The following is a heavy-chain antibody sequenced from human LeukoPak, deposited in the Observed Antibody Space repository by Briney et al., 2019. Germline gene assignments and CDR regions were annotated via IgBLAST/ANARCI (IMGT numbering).Heavy chain of an antibody. CDR2: IKEDGREG. CDR1: GFTFSRYW. V-gene: IGHV3-7*04. J-gene: IGHJ4*02. Sequence: GGSLRLSCAASGFTFSRYWMSWFRQAPGKGLEWVANIKEDGREGCYAGSVKGRFSISRDNAQNSVSLRMDSLRAEDTAVYYCARGDGCSSTSCYHIDHWGQGTLVTVSS. D-gene: IGHD2-2*01. CDR3: ARGDGCSSTSCYHIDH.